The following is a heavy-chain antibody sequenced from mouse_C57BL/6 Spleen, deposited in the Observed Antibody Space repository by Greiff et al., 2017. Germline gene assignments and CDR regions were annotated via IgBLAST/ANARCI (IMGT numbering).Heavy chain of an antibody. CDR3: ARPITTVVATNFDV. J-gene: IGHJ1*03. D-gene: IGHD1-1*01. CDR1: GYAFSSSW. CDR2: IYPGDGDT. Sequence: VQVVESGPELVKPGASVKISCKASGYAFSSSWMNWVKQRPGKGLEWIGRIYPGDGDTNYNGKFKGKATLTADKSSSTAYMQLSSLTSEDSAVYFCARPITTVVATNFDVWGTGTTVTVSS. V-gene: IGHV1-82*01.